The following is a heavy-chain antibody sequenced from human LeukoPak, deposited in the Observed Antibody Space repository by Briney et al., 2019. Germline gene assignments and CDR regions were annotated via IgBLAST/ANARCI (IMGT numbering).Heavy chain of an antibody. CDR2: ISGSGGST. Sequence: GGSLRLSCAASGFTFSSYAMSWVRQAPGKGLEWVSAISGSGGSTYYADSVKGRFTISRDNSKNTLYLQMNSLRAEHTAVYYCAKVRGYSYDNDYWGQGTLVTVSS. J-gene: IGHJ4*02. CDR3: AKVRGYSYDNDY. D-gene: IGHD5-18*01. CDR1: GFTFSSYA. V-gene: IGHV3-23*01.